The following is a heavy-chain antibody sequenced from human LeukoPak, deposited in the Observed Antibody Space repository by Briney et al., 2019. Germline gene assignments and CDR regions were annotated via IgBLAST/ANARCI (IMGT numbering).Heavy chain of an antibody. Sequence: GASVKVSCKAFGYTFTSYYMHWVRQAPGQGLEWMGIINPSGGSTSYAQKFQGRVTMTRDTSTSTVYMELSSLRSEDTAVYYCARDRDYGGKVYAFDIWGQGTMVTVSS. CDR3: ARDRDYGGKVYAFDI. CDR1: GYTFTSYY. D-gene: IGHD4-23*01. J-gene: IGHJ3*02. CDR2: INPSGGST. V-gene: IGHV1-46*01.